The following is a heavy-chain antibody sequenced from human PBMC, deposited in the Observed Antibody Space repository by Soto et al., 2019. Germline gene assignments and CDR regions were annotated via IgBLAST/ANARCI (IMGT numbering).Heavy chain of an antibody. V-gene: IGHV3-30*18. D-gene: IGHD2-2*01. CDR2: ISYGGSNK. CDR1: GFTFSSYG. J-gene: IGHJ5*02. Sequence: QVQLVESGGGVVQPGRSLRLSCAASGFTFSSYGMHWVRQAPGKGLEWVAVISYGGSNKYYADSVKGRFTISSDNSKNTLYLPMNNLRAEDTAVYYSAKYNWINTRCYRLYNWFDPWGQGTLVTVSS. CDR3: AKYNWINTRCYRLYNWFDP.